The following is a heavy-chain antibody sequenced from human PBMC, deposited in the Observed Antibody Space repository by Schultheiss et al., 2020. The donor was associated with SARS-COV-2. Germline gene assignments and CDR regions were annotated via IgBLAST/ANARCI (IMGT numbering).Heavy chain of an antibody. D-gene: IGHD2-15*01. CDR3: ARDDCSGGSCYFHYYYYMDV. V-gene: IGHV3-21*01. CDR2: ISSSSSYI. Sequence: AGSLRLSCAASGFTFSSYSMNWVRQAPGKGLEWVSSISSSSSYIYYADSVKGRFTISRDNAKNSLYLQMNSLRAEDTAVYYCARDDCSGGSCYFHYYYYMDVWGKGTTVTVAS. J-gene: IGHJ6*03. CDR1: GFTFSSYS.